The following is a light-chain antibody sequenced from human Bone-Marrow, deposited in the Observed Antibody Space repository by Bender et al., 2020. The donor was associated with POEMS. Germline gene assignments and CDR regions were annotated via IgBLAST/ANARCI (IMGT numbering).Light chain of an antibody. V-gene: IGLV1-44*01. CDR2: SDN. Sequence: QSVLTQAPSASGAPGQRVTISCSGSSSNIGTNSVNWYQQLPRTAPKLLIHSDNQRPSGVPDRFSGSKSGTSASLAISGLQSEDEADYYCATWDDTLDGPVFGGGTQLAVL. CDR1: SSNIGTNS. J-gene: IGLJ7*01. CDR3: ATWDDTLDGPV.